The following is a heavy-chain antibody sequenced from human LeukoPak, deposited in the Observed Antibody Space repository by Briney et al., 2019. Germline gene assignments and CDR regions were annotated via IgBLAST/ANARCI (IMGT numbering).Heavy chain of an antibody. J-gene: IGHJ4*02. V-gene: IGHV4-59*08. Sequence: PSETLSLTCTVSVGSISTYYWNWIRQPPGKGLEWIGYIYYSGSTKYNPSLTSRVSVSIDTSKNQFSLKLTSVTAADTAVYYCARRAGTTFDYWGQGSLVSVSS. CDR1: VGSISTYY. CDR2: IYYSGST. D-gene: IGHD3-10*01. CDR3: ARRAGTTFDY.